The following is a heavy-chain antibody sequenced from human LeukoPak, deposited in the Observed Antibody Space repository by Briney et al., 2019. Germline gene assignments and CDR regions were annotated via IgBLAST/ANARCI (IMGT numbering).Heavy chain of an antibody. J-gene: IGHJ5*01. CDR1: GASISSSSYY. Sequence: SETLSLTCTVPGASISSSSYYWGWIRQPPGKGLGWIGSIYYSGSTYYNPSLKSRVTISVDTSKNQISLKLNSVTAADTAVYYCARDRLLWFGELDSWGQGTLVIVSS. CDR3: ARDRLLWFGELDS. CDR2: IYYSGST. V-gene: IGHV4-39*07. D-gene: IGHD3-10*01.